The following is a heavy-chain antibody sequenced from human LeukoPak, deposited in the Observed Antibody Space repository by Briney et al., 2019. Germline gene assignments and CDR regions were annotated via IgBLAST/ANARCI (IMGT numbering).Heavy chain of an antibody. CDR1: GFTFSSYG. V-gene: IGHV3-33*01. Sequence: GGSPRLSCAASGFTFSSYGMHWVRQAPGKGLEWVAVIWYDGSNKYYADSVKGRFTISRDNSKNTLYLQMNSLRAEDTAVYYCARDTPYYYDSSGYTDYWGQGTLVTVSS. D-gene: IGHD3-22*01. CDR3: ARDTPYYYDSSGYTDY. CDR2: IWYDGSNK. J-gene: IGHJ4*02.